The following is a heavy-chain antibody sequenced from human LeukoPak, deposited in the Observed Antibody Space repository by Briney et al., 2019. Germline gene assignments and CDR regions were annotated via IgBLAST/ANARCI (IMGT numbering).Heavy chain of an antibody. CDR3: ARDGEYCSAGCTSHSYSYGLDV. J-gene: IGHJ6*02. CDR1: GFTFSDYY. D-gene: IGHD2-15*01. V-gene: IGHV3-11*01. CDR2: INSGGSSI. Sequence: GGSLRLSCAASGFTFSDYYMSWIRQAAGKGLEWVSYINSGGSSISFADSVKGRFTISRDNAKNSLYLQMNSLRAEDTAVYYCARDGEYCSAGCTSHSYSYGLDVWGQGTTVTVSS.